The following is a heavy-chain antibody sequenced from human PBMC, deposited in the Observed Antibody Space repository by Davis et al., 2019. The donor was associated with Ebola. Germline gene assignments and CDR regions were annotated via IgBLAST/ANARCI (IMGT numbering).Heavy chain of an antibody. D-gene: IGHD1-26*01. CDR2: INPSDDTI. CDR1: RSTFTNYY. J-gene: IGHJ4*02. CDR3: ARYSGTHSDY. Sequence: AASVKVSCKASRSTFTNYYIHWVRQAPGQGLEWMGLINPSDDTIDYAQKIQGRVTMTRDTSTSTVYMELSSLRSEDTAVYYCARYSGTHSDYWGQGTLVTVSS. V-gene: IGHV1-46*01.